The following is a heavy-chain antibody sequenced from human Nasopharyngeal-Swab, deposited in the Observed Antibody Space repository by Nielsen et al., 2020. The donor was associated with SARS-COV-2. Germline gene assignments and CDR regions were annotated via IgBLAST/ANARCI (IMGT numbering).Heavy chain of an antibody. CDR1: GSTVSSNY. J-gene: IGHJ6*02. CDR3: SKDDSSGYYYKTEEDFYYYGMDV. Sequence: GSALKICRAASGSTVSSNYMSGVRPAPLKGLSWVSVIYIVGSTYYADSVKGRFTISRDNSKNTLYLHMNSLRAEDTAVYSCSKDDSSGYYYKTEEDFYYYGMDVWGQGTTVTVSS. D-gene: IGHD3-22*01. V-gene: IGHV3-53*01. CDR2: IYIVGST.